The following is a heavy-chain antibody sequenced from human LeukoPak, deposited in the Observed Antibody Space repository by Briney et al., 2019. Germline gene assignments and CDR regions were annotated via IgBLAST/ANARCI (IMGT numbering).Heavy chain of an antibody. Sequence: ASVKVSCKASGYTFTGYYIHWVRQAPGQGLEWMGWIDPNSGGTNCAQKLQGRVTMTRDTSISTAYMELSGLRSDDTAVYYCARGLASGYPPVPFDSWGQGTLVTVSS. CDR2: IDPNSGGT. CDR1: GYTFTGYY. J-gene: IGHJ4*02. V-gene: IGHV1-2*02. CDR3: ARGLASGYPPVPFDS. D-gene: IGHD3-3*01.